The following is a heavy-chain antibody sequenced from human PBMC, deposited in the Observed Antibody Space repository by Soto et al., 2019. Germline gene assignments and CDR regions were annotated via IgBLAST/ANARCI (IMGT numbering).Heavy chain of an antibody. Sequence: EVQVVESGGGLVQPGGSLRLSCAASGFTFSRYDMHWVRQAAGRGLKWVSGNGTSGDTYYAGSVKGRFTISRENAKNSVYLQMNSLRAGDTAVYYCARGALGFDPWGQGTLVAVSS. V-gene: IGHV3-13*04. CDR2: NGTSGDT. J-gene: IGHJ5*02. CDR1: GFTFSRYD. D-gene: IGHD6-6*01. CDR3: ARGALGFDP.